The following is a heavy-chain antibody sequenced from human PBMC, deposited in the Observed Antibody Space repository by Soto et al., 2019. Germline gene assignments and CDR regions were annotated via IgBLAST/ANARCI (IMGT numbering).Heavy chain of an antibody. CDR1: GGSFSRYY. CDR2: INHRGST. D-gene: IGHD3-16*01. J-gene: IGHJ6*02. V-gene: IGHV4-34*01. Sequence: SETLSLTCAVYGGSFSRYYWSWIRQPPGKGLEWIGEINHRGSTKYNPSLKSRVTISVDTSKKQFSLNLNSVTDADTAVYYCARGMGAENKFYYDYGMDVWGLGTTVTVSS. CDR3: ARGMGAENKFYYDYGMDV.